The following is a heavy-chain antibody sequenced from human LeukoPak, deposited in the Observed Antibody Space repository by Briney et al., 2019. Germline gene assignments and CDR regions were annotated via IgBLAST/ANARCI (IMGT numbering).Heavy chain of an antibody. CDR1: GGSINSSSYY. V-gene: IGHV4-39*07. CDR2: IYYSGST. D-gene: IGHD1-26*01. CDR3: AREENSIVGATEAFDI. J-gene: IGHJ3*02. Sequence: SETLSLTCTVSGGSINSSSYYWGWIRQPPGKGLEWIGSIYYSGSTYYNPSLKSRVTISVDKSKNQFSLKLTSVTAADTAVYYCAREENSIVGATEAFDIWGQGTMVTVSS.